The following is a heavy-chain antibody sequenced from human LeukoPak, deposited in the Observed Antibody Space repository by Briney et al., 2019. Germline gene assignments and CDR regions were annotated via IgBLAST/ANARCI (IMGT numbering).Heavy chain of an antibody. D-gene: IGHD4-17*01. Sequence: GGSLRLSCAASGFTFSSYAMNWVRQPPGKGLEWVSGISASGGNTYYADSVKGRFTISRDSSKNTLSLQMNSLRAEDTAVYYCAKVSGDYLGTYFDYWGQGSLVTVSS. CDR3: AKVSGDYLGTYFDY. V-gene: IGHV3-23*01. CDR2: ISASGGNT. CDR1: GFTFSSYA. J-gene: IGHJ4*02.